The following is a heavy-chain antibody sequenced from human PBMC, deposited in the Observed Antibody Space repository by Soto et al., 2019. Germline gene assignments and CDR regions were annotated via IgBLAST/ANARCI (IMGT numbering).Heavy chain of an antibody. CDR1: GFSFNLHE. Sequence: PGGSLRLSCAASGFSFNLHEMNWVRQAPGKGLEGISYIGTSGSSKYYADSVQGRFTISRDNTKNSLYLERNGLRGDDTGIYYCARAGGSRAFDWPYFDSWGQGT. CDR3: ARAGGSRAFDWPYFDS. J-gene: IGHJ4*02. CDR2: IGTSGSSK. D-gene: IGHD3-9*01. V-gene: IGHV3-48*03.